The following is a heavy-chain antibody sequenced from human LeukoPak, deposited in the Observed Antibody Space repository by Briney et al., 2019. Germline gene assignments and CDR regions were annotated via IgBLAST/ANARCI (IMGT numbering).Heavy chain of an antibody. CDR2: ISSSSSYI. CDR1: GFTFSSYS. V-gene: IGHV3-21*01. CDR3: ARDERGAARPY. J-gene: IGHJ4*02. Sequence: PGGSLRLSCAASGFTFSSYSINWVRQAPGEGLEWVSSISSSSSYIYYADSVKGRFTISRDNAKNSLYLQMNSLRAEDTAVYYCARDERGAARPYWGQGTLVTVSS. D-gene: IGHD6-6*01.